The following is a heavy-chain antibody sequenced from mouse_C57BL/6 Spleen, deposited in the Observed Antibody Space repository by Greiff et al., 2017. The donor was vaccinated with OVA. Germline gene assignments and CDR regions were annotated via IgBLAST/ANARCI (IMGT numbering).Heavy chain of an antibody. CDR1: GYTFTSYW. D-gene: IGHD2-4*01. CDR2: IDPNSGGT. Sequence: VQLQQPGAELVKPGASVKLSCKASGYTFTSYWMHWVKQRPGRGLAWIGMIDPNSGGTNYNEKFKSKATLTVDKPSSTAYMQLSSLTSEDSAVYYSARSGLIDYDDFAYWGQGTLVTVSA. J-gene: IGHJ3*01. V-gene: IGHV1-72*01. CDR3: ARSGLIDYDDFAY.